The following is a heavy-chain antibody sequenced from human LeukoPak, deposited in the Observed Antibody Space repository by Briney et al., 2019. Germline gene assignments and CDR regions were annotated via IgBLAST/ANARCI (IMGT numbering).Heavy chain of an antibody. D-gene: IGHD6-19*01. V-gene: IGHV1-69*01. Sequence: SVKVCCKASGGTFSSYAISWVRQAPGQGLEWMGGGIPIFGTANYAQKFQGRVTITADESTSTAYMELSSLRSEDTAVYYCAREGVEQWLVGRLDVWGKGTTVTVSS. CDR2: GIPIFGTA. J-gene: IGHJ6*04. CDR3: AREGVEQWLVGRLDV. CDR1: GGTFSSYA.